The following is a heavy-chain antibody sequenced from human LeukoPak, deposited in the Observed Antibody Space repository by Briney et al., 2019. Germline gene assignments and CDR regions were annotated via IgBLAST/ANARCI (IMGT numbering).Heavy chain of an antibody. V-gene: IGHV4-59*01. CDR1: GGSISSYY. CDR3: ARVHAYCGGDCSLNPYYYYYYMDV. CDR2: IYYSGST. D-gene: IGHD2-21*01. J-gene: IGHJ6*03. Sequence: SETLSLTCTVSGGSISSYYWSWIRQPPGKGLEWIGYIYYSGSTNYNPSLKSRVTISVDTSKNQFSLKLSSVTAADTAVYYCARVHAYCGGDCSLNPYYYYYYMDVWGKGTTVTVSS.